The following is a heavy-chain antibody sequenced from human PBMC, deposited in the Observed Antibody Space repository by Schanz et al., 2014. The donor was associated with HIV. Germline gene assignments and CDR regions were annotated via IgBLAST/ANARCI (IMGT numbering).Heavy chain of an antibody. CDR3: ARVKPYSSGWYGGYFQH. V-gene: IGHV1-18*01. Sequence: QVQLVQSGAGVKKPGASVKVSCKASGYTFTRNGISWVRQAPGQGLEWMGWINTYYDKTKYAEKFQDRFTMTTDTSTSTAYMELRSLTSEDTAVYFCARVKPYSSGWYGGYFQHWGQGTLITVS. CDR1: GYTFTRNG. J-gene: IGHJ1*01. CDR2: INTYYDKT. D-gene: IGHD6-19*01.